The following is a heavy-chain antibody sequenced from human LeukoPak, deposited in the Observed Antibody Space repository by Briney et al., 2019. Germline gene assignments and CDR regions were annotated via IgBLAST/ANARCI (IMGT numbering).Heavy chain of an antibody. CDR2: ISGSGGST. V-gene: IGHV3-23*01. CDR1: EFTFSSYG. D-gene: IGHD4-17*01. Sequence: GGSLRLSCAASEFTFSSYGMSWVRQAPGKGLEWVSSISGSGGSTQYADSVQGRFAISRDNSKNTLYLQMNSLRVEDTAVYFCARDPNGDYIGTSDMWGRGTMVSVSS. J-gene: IGHJ3*02. CDR3: ARDPNGDYIGTSDM.